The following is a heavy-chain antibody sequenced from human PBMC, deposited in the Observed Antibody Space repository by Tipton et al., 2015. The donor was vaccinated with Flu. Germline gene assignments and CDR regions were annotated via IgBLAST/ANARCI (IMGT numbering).Heavy chain of an antibody. V-gene: IGHV4-59*01. CDR3: ARGQHVADFGLVTLFAMDV. CDR2: VQYSGNT. J-gene: IGHJ6*02. Sequence: TLSLTCTVSGGSISFYCWSWIRQPPGRGLEWTGSVQYSGNTNYNPPLKSRITKSVGTSKEQFSLSLRSVTAADTAVCWCARGQHVADFGLVTLFAMDVWGQGSAVAVSS. CDR1: GGSISFYC. D-gene: IGHD3/OR15-3a*01.